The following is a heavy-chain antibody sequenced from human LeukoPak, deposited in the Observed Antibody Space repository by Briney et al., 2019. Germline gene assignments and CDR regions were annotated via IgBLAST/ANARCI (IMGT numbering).Heavy chain of an antibody. Sequence: GGSLRLSCVGSGFTFSDYEMNWVRQAPGKGLEWVAVISYDGSNKYYADSVKGRFTISRDNSKNTLYLQMNSLRAEDTAVYYCARASTVTTYQFDYWGQGTLVTVSS. V-gene: IGHV3-30*04. J-gene: IGHJ4*02. CDR1: GFTFSDYE. CDR3: ARASTVTTYQFDY. CDR2: ISYDGSNK. D-gene: IGHD4-17*01.